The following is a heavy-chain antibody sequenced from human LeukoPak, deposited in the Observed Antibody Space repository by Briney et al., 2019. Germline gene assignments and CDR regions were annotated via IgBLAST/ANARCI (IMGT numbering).Heavy chain of an antibody. Sequence: PSETLSLTCTVSGGSVSSGSYYWSWIRQPPGKGLEWIGYIYYSGSTNYNPSLKSRVTISVDTSKNQFSLKLSSVTAADTAVYYCARSQSYYDSSGYHHGAHFDYWGQGTLVTVSS. CDR2: IYYSGST. CDR3: ARSQSYYDSSGYHHGAHFDY. J-gene: IGHJ4*02. D-gene: IGHD3-22*01. CDR1: GGSVSSGSYY. V-gene: IGHV4-61*01.